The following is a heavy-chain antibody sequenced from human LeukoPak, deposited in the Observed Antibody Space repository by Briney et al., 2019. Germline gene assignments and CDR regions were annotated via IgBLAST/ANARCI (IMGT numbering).Heavy chain of an antibody. D-gene: IGHD7-27*01. CDR3: AKDPGPNWGSDWFDP. J-gene: IGHJ5*02. Sequence: QPGGSLRLSCAAFGFTFSSYAISWVRQAPGKGLEWVSAINGGGSKTYYADFAKGRFTISRDNAKNTVYMQMNSLRAEDTALYYCAKDPGPNWGSDWFDPWGQGTLVTVSS. V-gene: IGHV3-23*01. CDR1: GFTFSSYA. CDR2: INGGGSKT.